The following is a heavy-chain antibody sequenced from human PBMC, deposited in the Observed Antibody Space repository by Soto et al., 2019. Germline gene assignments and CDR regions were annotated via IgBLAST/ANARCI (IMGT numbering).Heavy chain of an antibody. V-gene: IGHV1-18*04. CDR3: ARDQNFFDSSGYYDP. CDR1: GYTFVSYG. CDR2: ISPYNGNT. J-gene: IGHJ5*02. D-gene: IGHD3-22*01. Sequence: QIQLVQSAAEVKKPGASVKVSCKTSGYTFVSYGISWVRQAPGQGLEWMGWISPYNGNTNFAQRFRGRVILTTDTSTDIVYMDLGSLKSDDTAVYYCARDQNFFDSSGYYDPWGQGTLITVSS.